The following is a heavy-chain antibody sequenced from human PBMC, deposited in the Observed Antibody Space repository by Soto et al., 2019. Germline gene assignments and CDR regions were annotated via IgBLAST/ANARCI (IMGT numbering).Heavy chain of an antibody. CDR2: INHSGST. V-gene: IGHV4-34*01. Sequence: PAETLSLTCAVYGGSFSGYYCSWIRQPPGKGLEWIVEINHSGSTNYNPSLKSRVTISVDTSKNQFSLKLSSVTAADTAVYYCARTTPYGSGSYYNAVWWFDPWGQGTLVTVSS. D-gene: IGHD3-10*01. J-gene: IGHJ5*02. CDR1: GGSFSGYY. CDR3: ARTTPYGSGSYYNAVWWFDP.